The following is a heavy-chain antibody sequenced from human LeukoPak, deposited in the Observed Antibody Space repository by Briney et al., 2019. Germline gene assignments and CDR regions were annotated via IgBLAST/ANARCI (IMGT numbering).Heavy chain of an antibody. D-gene: IGHD5-12*01. CDR1: GFTFSSYG. CDR3: ARTFLSGYRYKVGYFDY. Sequence: PGGSLSLSCAASGFTFSSYGMHWVRQAPGKRLEWVAVIWYDGSNKYYADSVKGRFTISRDNSKNTLYLQMNSLRAEDTAVYYCARTFLSGYRYKVGYFDYWGQGTLSPPPQ. V-gene: IGHV3-33*01. CDR2: IWYDGSNK. J-gene: IGHJ4*02.